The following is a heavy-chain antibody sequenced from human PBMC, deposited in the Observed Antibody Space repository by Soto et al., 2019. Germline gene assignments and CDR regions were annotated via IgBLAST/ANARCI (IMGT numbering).Heavy chain of an antibody. CDR1: GGTFSSYS. V-gene: IGHV1-69*06. J-gene: IGHJ4*02. CDR3: ARVRGLRWAGTFDD. CDR2: IIPIFGTS. Sequence: QVQLVQSGAEVKKPGSSVKVSCKASGGTFSSYSISWVRQAPGQGLEWMGGIIPIFGTSKYPQKFQGRVTITADKSTTTTYMELKSLRSEDTAVYYCARVRGLRWAGTFDDWGQGTVLTVSS. D-gene: IGHD3-10*01.